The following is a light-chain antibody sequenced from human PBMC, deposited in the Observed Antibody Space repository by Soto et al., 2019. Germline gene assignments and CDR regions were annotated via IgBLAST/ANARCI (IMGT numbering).Light chain of an antibody. CDR1: SSDVCADIY. CDR2: EVT. J-gene: IGLJ1*01. Sequence: QSSLTQPASVSGSPGQSITISCTGTSSDVCADIYFSWYQHHPGKAPKVMIYEVTNRPSGVSDRFSGSKSGNTASLTISGLQAEDEADYYCGSYTSSXTYVVGSGTKGXV. CDR3: GSYTSSXTYV. V-gene: IGLV2-14*01.